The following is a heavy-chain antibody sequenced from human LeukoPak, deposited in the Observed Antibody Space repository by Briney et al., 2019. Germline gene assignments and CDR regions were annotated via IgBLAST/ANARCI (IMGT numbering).Heavy chain of an antibody. CDR3: ARHFAYSSSSYFDY. V-gene: IGHV4-59*08. CDR2: VYYTGST. CDR1: GXSVSNYY. D-gene: IGHD6-6*01. Sequence: SETLSLTCSVSGXSVSNYYWGWIRQPPGKGLEWIGYVYYTGSTNYNPSLKSRVTMFEDKSKNQFSLRLYSVTVADTAVYYCARHFAYSSSSYFDYWGQGSLVTVSS. J-gene: IGHJ4*02.